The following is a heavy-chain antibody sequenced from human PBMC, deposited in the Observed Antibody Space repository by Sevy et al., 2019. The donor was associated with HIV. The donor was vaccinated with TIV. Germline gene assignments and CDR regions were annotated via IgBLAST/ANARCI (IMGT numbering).Heavy chain of an antibody. D-gene: IGHD3-16*01. Sequence: GGSLRLSCAASGFTFNDSAMYWVRQAPGKGLEWVSGINWNSGSIGYGDSVKGRFTISRDKAQNSLYLKMNSLGVEDTAFYYCAKGYDLDYWGQGTLVTVSS. CDR2: INWNSGSI. CDR1: GFTFNDSA. V-gene: IGHV3-9*01. CDR3: AKGYDLDY. J-gene: IGHJ4*02.